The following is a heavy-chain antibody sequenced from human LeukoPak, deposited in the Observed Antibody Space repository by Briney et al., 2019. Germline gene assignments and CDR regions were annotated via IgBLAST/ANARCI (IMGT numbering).Heavy chain of an antibody. CDR2: IYYSGST. J-gene: IGHJ6*02. D-gene: IGHD5-12*01. V-gene: IGHV4-31*03. CDR3: ARDSGYSGYDGDDYYYYYGMDV. Sequence: SQTLSLTCTVSGGSISSGGYYWSWIRQHPGKGLEWIGYIYYSGSTYYNPSLKSRVTISVDTSKNQFSLKLSSVTAADTAVYYCARDSGYSGYDGDDYYYYYGMDVWGRGTTVTVSS. CDR1: GGSISSGGYY.